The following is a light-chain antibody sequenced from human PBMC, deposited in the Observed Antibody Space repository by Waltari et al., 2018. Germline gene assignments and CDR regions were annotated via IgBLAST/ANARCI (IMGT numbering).Light chain of an antibody. CDR2: NAS. CDR3: QQRSN. V-gene: IGKV3-11*01. Sequence: EIVLTQSPATRSLSPGERATLSCRASQSVSSYLAWYQQKPGQAPRLLIYNASNRATGIPARFSGSGSGTDFTLTISSLEPEDFAVYYCQQRSNFGPGTKVDIK. CDR1: QSVSSY. J-gene: IGKJ3*01.